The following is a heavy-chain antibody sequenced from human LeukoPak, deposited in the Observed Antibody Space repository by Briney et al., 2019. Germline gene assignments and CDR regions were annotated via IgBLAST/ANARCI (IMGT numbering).Heavy chain of an antibody. D-gene: IGHD3-22*01. CDR3: ARGVDYYDSSGYSYYYYYMDV. J-gene: IGHJ6*03. CDR2: IYYSGST. V-gene: IGHV4-59*11. Sequence: SETLSLTCTVSGGSISSHYWSWIRQPPGKGLEWIGYIYYSGSTNYNPSLKSRVTISVDTSKNQFSLKLSSVTAADTAVYYCARGVDYYDSSGYSYYYYYMDVWRKGTTVTVS. CDR1: GGSISSHY.